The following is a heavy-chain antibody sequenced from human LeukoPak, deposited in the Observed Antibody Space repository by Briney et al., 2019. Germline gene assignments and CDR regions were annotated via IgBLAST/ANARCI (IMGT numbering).Heavy chain of an antibody. V-gene: IGHV4-30-2*01. J-gene: IGHJ5*02. CDR3: ARERLRVWEPDNWFDP. Sequence: SETLSLTCTVSGGSISSGGYYWSWIRQPPGKGLEWIGYIYHSGSTYYNPSLKSRVTISVDRSKNQFSLKLSSVTAADTAVYYCARERLRVWEPDNWFDPWGQGTLVTVSS. CDR1: GGSISSGGYY. CDR2: IYHSGST. D-gene: IGHD1-26*01.